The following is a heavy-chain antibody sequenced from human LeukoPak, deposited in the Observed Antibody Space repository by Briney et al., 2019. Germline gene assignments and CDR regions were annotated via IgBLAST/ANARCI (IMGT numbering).Heavy chain of an antibody. CDR1: GGSISSSSYY. D-gene: IGHD2-2*01. CDR2: IYYSGST. Sequence: SETLSLTCTVSGGSISSSSYYWGWIRQPPGKGLEWIGSIYYSGSTYYNPSLKSRVTISVDTSKNQLSLKLSSVTAADTAVYYCARGADDIVVVPGAMRDYYYGMDVWGQGTTVTVSS. CDR3: ARGADDIVVVPGAMRDYYYGMDV. J-gene: IGHJ6*02. V-gene: IGHV4-39*01.